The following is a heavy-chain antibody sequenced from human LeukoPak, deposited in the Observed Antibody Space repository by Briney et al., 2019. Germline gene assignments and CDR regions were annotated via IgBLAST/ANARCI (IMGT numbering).Heavy chain of an antibody. V-gene: IGHV3-23*01. CDR2: ISGSGGST. CDR3: ARGIGSSSWYGPFDY. D-gene: IGHD6-13*01. CDR1: GFTFSSYA. Sequence: GGSLRLSCAASGFTFSSYAMSWVRQAPGKGLEWVSAISGSGGSTYYADSVKGRFTISRDNSKNSLYLQMNSLRAEDTAVYYCARGIGSSSWYGPFDYWGQGTLVTVSS. J-gene: IGHJ4*02.